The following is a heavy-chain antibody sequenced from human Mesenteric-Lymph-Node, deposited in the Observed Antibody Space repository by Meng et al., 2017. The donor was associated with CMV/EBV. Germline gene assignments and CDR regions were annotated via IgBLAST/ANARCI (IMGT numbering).Heavy chain of an antibody. CDR2: ISSDGRSA. CDR3: ARDVWASFDY. CDR1: GFTFSSYW. D-gene: IGHD1-26*01. V-gene: IGHV3-74*03. J-gene: IGHJ4*02. Sequence: GESLKISCAASGFTFSSYWMSWVRQVPGEGLLPVCVISSDGRSATYADSVKGRFTISRDNAKNTLYLQMNSLRAEDTGVYFCARDVWASFDYWGQGSVVTVSS.